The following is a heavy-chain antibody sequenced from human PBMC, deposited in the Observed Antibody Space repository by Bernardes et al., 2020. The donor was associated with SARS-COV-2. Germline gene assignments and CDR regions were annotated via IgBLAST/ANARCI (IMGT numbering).Heavy chain of an antibody. CDR3: ARGIVVVVAADAFDI. Sequence: GSLRLSCAASGFTFSSYAMSWVRQAPGKGLEWVSAISGSGGSTYYADSVKGRFTISRDNSKNTLYLQMNSLRAEDTAVYYCARGIVVVVAADAFDIWGQGTMVTVSS. D-gene: IGHD2-15*01. V-gene: IGHV3-23*01. J-gene: IGHJ3*02. CDR2: ISGSGGST. CDR1: GFTFSSYA.